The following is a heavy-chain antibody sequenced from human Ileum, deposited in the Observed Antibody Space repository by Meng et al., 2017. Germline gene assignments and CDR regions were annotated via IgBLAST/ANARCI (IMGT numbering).Heavy chain of an antibody. CDR2: ISGSGGDT. J-gene: IGHJ3*02. CDR3: AKWARGTYYLKAFDI. Sequence: ETLSLTCAASGFTFSSFAMSWVRQAPGKGLEWVSGISGSGGDTYHADSVKGRFTISRDNSKNTLYLQMNSLRAEDTAVYYCAKWARGTYYLKAFDIWGRGTLVTVSS. CDR1: GFTFSSFA. V-gene: IGHV3-23*01. D-gene: IGHD1-26*01.